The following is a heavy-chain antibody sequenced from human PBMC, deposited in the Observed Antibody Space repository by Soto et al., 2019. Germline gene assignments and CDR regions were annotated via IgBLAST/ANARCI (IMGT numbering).Heavy chain of an antibody. V-gene: IGHV4-61*01. CDR2: IYHSGST. J-gene: IGHJ4*02. CDR3: AREGYCSSTSCYRGGDY. CDR1: GGSVSSGSYY. Sequence: RSLTCTVSGGSVSSGSYYWNWIRQPPGKGLEWVGYIYHSGSTNYNPSLKSRVTISVDTSKNQFSLKLSSVTAADTAAYYCAREGYCSSTSCYRGGDYWGQGTLVTVSS. D-gene: IGHD2-2*02.